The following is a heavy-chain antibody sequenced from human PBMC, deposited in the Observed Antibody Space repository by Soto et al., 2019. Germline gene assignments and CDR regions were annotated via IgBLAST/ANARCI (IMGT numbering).Heavy chain of an antibody. CDR2: ISYDGSNK. D-gene: IGHD3-22*01. CDR3: ARGPRGYYYDSSGYIDY. Sequence: QVQLVESGGGVVQPGRSLRLSCAASGFTFSSYAVHWVRQAPGKGLEWVAVISYDGSNKYYADSVKGRFTISRDNSKNTLYLQMNSLRAEDTAVYYCARGPRGYYYDSSGYIDYWGQGTLVTVSS. CDR1: GFTFSSYA. J-gene: IGHJ4*02. V-gene: IGHV3-30-3*01.